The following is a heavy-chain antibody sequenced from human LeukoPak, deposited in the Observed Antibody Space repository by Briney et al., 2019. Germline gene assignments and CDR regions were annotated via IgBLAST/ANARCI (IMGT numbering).Heavy chain of an antibody. V-gene: IGHV3-48*02. D-gene: IGHD5/OR15-5a*01. CDR1: RFTFSYYG. Sequence: GGSLRHSCAASRFTFSYYGMSWVRQAPGKGLEWVSHISSGRSVMNYADSVKGRFTISRDNGKNSVYLQMNSLRDEDTAVYYCARGVYGYNAFDYWGQGTLVSVSS. CDR3: ARGVYGYNAFDY. J-gene: IGHJ4*02. CDR2: ISSGRSVM.